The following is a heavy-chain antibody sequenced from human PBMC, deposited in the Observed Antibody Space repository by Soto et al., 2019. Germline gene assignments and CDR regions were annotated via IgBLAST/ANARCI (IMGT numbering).Heavy chain of an antibody. CDR1: GFTFSDYS. CDR2: IWYDGSKT. J-gene: IGHJ4*02. CDR3: ARSLGGHDRGGYPKGDHFDS. D-gene: IGHD3-22*01. V-gene: IGHV3-33*01. Sequence: QVHLVESGGGVVQPGRSLRLSCAASGFTFSDYSMHWVRQAPGKGLEWVAIIWYDGSKTYYADSVKGRFTVSRDNSENTVYLQMNSLRAEDTAVFYCARSLGGHDRGGYPKGDHFDSWGQGALVTVSS.